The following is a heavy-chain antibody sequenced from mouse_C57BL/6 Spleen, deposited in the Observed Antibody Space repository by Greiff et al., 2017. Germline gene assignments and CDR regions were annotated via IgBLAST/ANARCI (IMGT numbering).Heavy chain of an antibody. Sequence: VKLMESGPELVKPGASVKISCKASGYAFSSSWMNWVKQRPGKGLEWIGRIYPGDGDTNYNGKFKGKATLTADKSSSTAYMQLSSLTSEDSAVYFCARRSYSNYGFAYWGQGTLVTVSA. CDR2: IYPGDGDT. J-gene: IGHJ3*01. D-gene: IGHD2-5*01. CDR1: GYAFSSSW. CDR3: ARRSYSNYGFAY. V-gene: IGHV1-82*01.